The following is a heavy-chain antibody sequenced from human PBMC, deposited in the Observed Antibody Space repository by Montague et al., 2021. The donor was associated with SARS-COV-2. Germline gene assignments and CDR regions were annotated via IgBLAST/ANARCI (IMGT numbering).Heavy chain of an antibody. D-gene: IGHD4-11*01. Sequence: SETLSLTCTVSGGPISSGSYYWGWIRQPPGKGLEWIGSIYYSGSTYYNPSLKSRVTISVDTSKNQFSLKLSSVTAADTAVYYCARHASYDYSKDLYYYYYYGMDVWGQGTTVTVSS. J-gene: IGHJ6*02. V-gene: IGHV4-39*01. CDR3: ARHASYDYSKDLYYYYYYGMDV. CDR1: GGPISSGSYY. CDR2: IYYSGST.